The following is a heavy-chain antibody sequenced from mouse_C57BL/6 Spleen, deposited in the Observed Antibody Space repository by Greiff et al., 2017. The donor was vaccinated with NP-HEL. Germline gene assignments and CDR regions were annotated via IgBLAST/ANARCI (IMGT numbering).Heavy chain of an antibody. V-gene: IGHV14-3*01. Sequence: EVKLMESVAELVRPGASVKLSCTASGFNIKNTYMHWVKQRPEQGLEWIGRIDPANGNTKYAPKFQGKATITADTSSNTAYLQLTSLTSEDTAIYYSAPYYDGTYWYIDVWGTGTTVTVSS. CDR3: APYYDGTYWYIDV. J-gene: IGHJ1*03. CDR2: IDPANGNT. D-gene: IGHD1-1*01. CDR1: GFNIKNTY.